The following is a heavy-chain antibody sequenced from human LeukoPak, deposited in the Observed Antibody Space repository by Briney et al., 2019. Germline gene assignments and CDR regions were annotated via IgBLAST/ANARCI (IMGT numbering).Heavy chain of an antibody. Sequence: ASVKVSCKASGYTFTGYYMHWVRQAPGQGLEWMGWINPNSGGTNYAQKFQGRVTMTRDTSISTAYMELSRLGSDDTAVYYCARDVQGIVVVPAAFDYWGQGTLVTVSS. CDR1: GYTFTGYY. CDR3: ARDVQGIVVVPAAFDY. D-gene: IGHD2-2*01. V-gene: IGHV1-2*02. J-gene: IGHJ4*02. CDR2: INPNSGGT.